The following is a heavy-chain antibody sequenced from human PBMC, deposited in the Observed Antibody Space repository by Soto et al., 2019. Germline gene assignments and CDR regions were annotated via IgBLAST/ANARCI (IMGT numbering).Heavy chain of an antibody. D-gene: IGHD3-10*01. J-gene: IGHJ3*01. V-gene: IGHV4-34*01. Sequence: SETLSLTCAVYGGSFSGYYWSWIRQPPGKGLEWIGEINHSGSTNYNPSLKSRVTISVDTSKNQFSLKLSSVTAADTAVYYCAKGWGNRGLNTFDLWGQGTMVTVSS. CDR2: INHSGST. CDR3: AKGWGNRGLNTFDL. CDR1: GGSFSGYY.